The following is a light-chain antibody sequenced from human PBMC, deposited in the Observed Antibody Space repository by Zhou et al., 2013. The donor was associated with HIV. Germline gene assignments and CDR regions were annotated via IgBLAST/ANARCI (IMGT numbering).Light chain of an antibody. CDR2: KVS. J-gene: IGKJ2*01. V-gene: IGKV2-30*02. Sequence: VMTQSPLSLPVTPGEPASISCRSSQSLVHTNKNTYLNWFQQRPGQSPRRLIYKVSIRDSGVPSRFSGSGFGTDFTLTINRLHPEDFATYYCQQANRFPQTFGQGTKVEIK. CDR3: QQANRFPQT. CDR1: QSLVHTNKNTY.